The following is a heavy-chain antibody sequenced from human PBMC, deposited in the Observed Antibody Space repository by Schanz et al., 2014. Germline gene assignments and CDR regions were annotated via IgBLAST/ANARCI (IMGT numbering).Heavy chain of an antibody. D-gene: IGHD2-15*01. V-gene: IGHV3-66*02. CDR2: IYIGGNT. J-gene: IGHJ4*02. CDR3: ARLDPYCRSGTCSRAFDF. Sequence: EVQLLESGGGLVQPGGSLRLSCAASGFTFSGYSMNWVRQAPGKGLEWVSFIYIGGNTYYADSVKGRFTISRDSSKNTLFLQMNSLRTEDTAVYYCARLDPYCRSGTCSRAFDFWGQGTLVTVSS. CDR1: GFTFSGYS.